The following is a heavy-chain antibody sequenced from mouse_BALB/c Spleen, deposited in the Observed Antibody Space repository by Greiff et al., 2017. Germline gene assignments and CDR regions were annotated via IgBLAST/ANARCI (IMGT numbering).Heavy chain of an antibody. D-gene: IGHD1-3*01. J-gene: IGHJ4*01. V-gene: IGHV1S126*01. CDR3: AREWDYAMDY. CDR2: IDPSDSET. Sequence: QVQLQQSGPQLVRPGASVKISCKASGYSFTSYWMHWVKQRPGQGLEWIGMIDPSDSETRLNQKFKDKATLTVDKSSSTAYMQLSSPTSEDSAVYCCAREWDYAMDYWGQGTSVTVSS. CDR1: GYSFTSYW.